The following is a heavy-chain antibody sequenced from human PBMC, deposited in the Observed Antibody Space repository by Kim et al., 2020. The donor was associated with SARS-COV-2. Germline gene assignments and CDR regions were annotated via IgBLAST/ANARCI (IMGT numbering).Heavy chain of an antibody. V-gene: IGHV3-53*01. J-gene: IGHJ3*02. CDR3: ARGSDILTGSDGGAFDI. Sequence: GGSLRLSCAASGFTVSSNYMSWVRQAPGKGLEWVSVIYSGGSTYYADSVKCRFTISRDNSKNTLYLQMNSLRAEDTAVYYCARGSDILTGSDGGAFDIWGQGTMVTVSS. CDR1: GFTVSSNY. D-gene: IGHD3-9*01. CDR2: IYSGGST.